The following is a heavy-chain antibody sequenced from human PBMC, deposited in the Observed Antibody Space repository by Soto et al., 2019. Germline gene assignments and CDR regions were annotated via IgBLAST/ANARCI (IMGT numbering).Heavy chain of an antibody. V-gene: IGHV1-18*01. D-gene: IGHD3-22*01. CDR3: ARSEPMIVVVIGMAV. J-gene: IGHJ6*02. Sequence: ASVKVSCKASGYTFTSYGISWVRQAPGQGLEWMGWISAYNGNTNYAQKLQGRVTMTTDTSTSTAYMELRSLRSDDTAVYYCARSEPMIVVVIGMAVWGQGTTVTVSS. CDR1: GYTFTSYG. CDR2: ISAYNGNT.